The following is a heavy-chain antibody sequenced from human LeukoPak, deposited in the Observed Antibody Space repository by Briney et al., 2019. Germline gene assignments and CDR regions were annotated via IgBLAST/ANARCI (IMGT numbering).Heavy chain of an antibody. V-gene: IGHV4-30-2*01. CDR1: GGSISSGGYS. CDR2: IYHSGST. Sequence: SETLSLTCAVSGGSISSGGYSWSWIRQPPGKGLEWIGYIYHSGSTYYNPSLKSRVTISVDRSKNQFSLKLSSVTAADTAVHYCARGYSYGYRIDYWGQGTLVTVSS. CDR3: ARGYSYGYRIDY. D-gene: IGHD5-18*01. J-gene: IGHJ4*02.